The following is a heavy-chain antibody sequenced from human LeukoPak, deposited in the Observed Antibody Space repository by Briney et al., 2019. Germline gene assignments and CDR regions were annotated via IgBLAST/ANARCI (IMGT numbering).Heavy chain of an antibody. CDR3: ARGVYYDFWSGSTKLDY. V-gene: IGHV5-51*01. CDR1: GYSFTNYW. CDR2: IYPGDSDT. Sequence: GESLKISCKGSGYSFTNYWIGWVRQMPGKGLEWMGIIYPGDSDTRYSPSFQGQVTISADKSISTAYLQWSSLKASDTAMYYCARGVYYDFWSGSTKLDYWGQGTLVTVSS. D-gene: IGHD3-3*01. J-gene: IGHJ4*02.